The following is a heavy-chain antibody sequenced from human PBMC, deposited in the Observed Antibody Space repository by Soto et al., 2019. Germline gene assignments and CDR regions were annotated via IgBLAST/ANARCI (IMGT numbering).Heavy chain of an antibody. CDR3: ARALGSSPLSS. V-gene: IGHV4-31*03. J-gene: IGHJ5*02. CDR1: GDSITSNACY. CDR2: IYYRGIT. Sequence: SETLSLTCTVSGDSITSNACYWSWIRQHPGKGLEWIGYIYYRGITDYNPFLKSRVTISVDTSKNQFFLNLRSVTAADTAVYYCARALGSSPLSSWGQGTLVTVSS. D-gene: IGHD6-6*01.